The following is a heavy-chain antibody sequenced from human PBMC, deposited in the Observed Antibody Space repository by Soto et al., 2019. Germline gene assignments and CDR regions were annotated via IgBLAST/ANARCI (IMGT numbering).Heavy chain of an antibody. CDR3: AKDRAILRYFDPTVTTEAY. Sequence: PGGSLRLSCAASGFTFSSYGMHWVRQAPGKGLEWVAVISYDGSNKYYADSVKGRFTISRDNSKNTLYLQMNSLRAEDTAVYYCAKDRAILRYFDPTVTTEAYWGQGTLVTVSS. J-gene: IGHJ4*02. CDR2: ISYDGSNK. D-gene: IGHD3-9*01. CDR1: GFTFSSYG. V-gene: IGHV3-30*18.